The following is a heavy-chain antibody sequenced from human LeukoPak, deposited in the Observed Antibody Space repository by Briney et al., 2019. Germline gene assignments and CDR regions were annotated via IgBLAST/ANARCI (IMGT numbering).Heavy chain of an antibody. V-gene: IGHV1-69*06. CDR2: IIPIYHTV. CDR3: ARGYSNSFGFFYYYMDV. D-gene: IGHD4-11*01. J-gene: IGHJ6*03. Sequence: SVKVSCKPSGGTFSDYAITWVRQAPGQGLEWMGGIIPIYHTVNYAQRFQGRVTITVDKSTSTAYMELSSLRSEDTAVYYCARGYSNSFGFFYYYMDVWGKGTTVTVSS. CDR1: GGTFSDYA.